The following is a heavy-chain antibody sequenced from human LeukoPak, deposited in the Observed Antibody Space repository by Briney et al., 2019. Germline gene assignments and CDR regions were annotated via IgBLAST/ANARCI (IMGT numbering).Heavy chain of an antibody. CDR3: ARKLWFGELPSDY. J-gene: IGHJ4*02. Sequence: GGSLRLSCAASGFTFSDYYMSWIRQAPGKGLEWVSYISSSGSTIYYADSVKGRFTISRDNAKNSLYLQMNSLRVEDTAVYYCARKLWFGELPSDYWGQGTLVTVSS. CDR2: ISSSGSTI. D-gene: IGHD3-10*01. CDR1: GFTFSDYY. V-gene: IGHV3-11*01.